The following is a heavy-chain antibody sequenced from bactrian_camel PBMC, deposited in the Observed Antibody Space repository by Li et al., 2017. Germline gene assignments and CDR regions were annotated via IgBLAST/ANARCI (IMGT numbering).Heavy chain of an antibody. J-gene: IGHJ4*01. CDR1: GSTDTNNV. D-gene: IGHD5*01. V-gene: IGHV3S53*01. CDR2: IGTDGTK. Sequence: HVQLVESGGGSVQAGGSLRLSCAASGSTDTNNVMAWFRQVPGKERRGIASIGTDGTKTYLESVKGRFTISRDSANNTLYLQMNSLKLEDTAMYHCAADAVVTCVPVALEVIRRTTHYGQGTQVTVS.